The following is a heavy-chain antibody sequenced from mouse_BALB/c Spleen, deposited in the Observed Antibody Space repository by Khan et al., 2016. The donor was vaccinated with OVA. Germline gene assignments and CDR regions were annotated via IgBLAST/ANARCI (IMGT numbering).Heavy chain of an antibody. CDR3: ARGYWFAY. V-gene: IGHV5-6-5*01. CDR2: ISSGDST. Sequence: EVELVESGGGLVKPGGSLKLSCAASGFTFSNYAMSWVRQSPEKRLEWVASISSGDSTYYPDTVKGRFTISSDNARNILYLQMSSLRSEDTAMYYCARGYWFAYWGQGTLVTVSA. J-gene: IGHJ3*01. CDR1: GFTFSNYA.